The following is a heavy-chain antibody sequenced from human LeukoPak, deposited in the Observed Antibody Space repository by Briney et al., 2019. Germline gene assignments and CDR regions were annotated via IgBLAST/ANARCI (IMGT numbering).Heavy chain of an antibody. CDR1: GGSFSGYY. J-gene: IGHJ4*02. Sequence: PSETLSLTCAVYGGSFSGYYWSWIRQPPGKGLEWIGEINHSGSTNYNPSLKSRVTISVDTSKNQFSLKLGSVTAADTAVYYCARARSRYTETKKSRFDYWGQGTLVTVSS. D-gene: IGHD4-17*01. CDR2: INHSGST. CDR3: ARARSRYTETKKSRFDY. V-gene: IGHV4-34*01.